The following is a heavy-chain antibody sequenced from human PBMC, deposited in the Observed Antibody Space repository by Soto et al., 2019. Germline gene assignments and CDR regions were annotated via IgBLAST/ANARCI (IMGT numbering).Heavy chain of an antibody. J-gene: IGHJ3*02. V-gene: IGHV3-48*03. Sequence: EVQLVESGGGLVQPGGSLRLSCAASGFTFSSYEMNWVRQAPGKGLEWVSYISSTGSTIYYADSVKGRFTISRDNAKNSLYLQMNSLSAEDTAVYYCTDSSGYYDAFDIWGQGTMVTVSS. CDR3: TDSSGYYDAFDI. CDR2: ISSTGSTI. D-gene: IGHD3-22*01. CDR1: GFTFSSYE.